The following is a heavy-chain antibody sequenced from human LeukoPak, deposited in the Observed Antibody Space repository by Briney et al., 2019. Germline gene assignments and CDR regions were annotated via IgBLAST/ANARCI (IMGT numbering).Heavy chain of an antibody. V-gene: IGHV3-30*02. CDR2: ISDDGRDK. J-gene: IGHJ4*02. D-gene: IGHD4/OR15-4a*01. Sequence: PGGSLRLSCAASGFTFRSYGIHWVRQAPGKGLEWVTYISDDGRDKWYADSVKGRLTISRDNSKNTLSLQMNSLRPEDTAVYYCAKDKDYGWDYWGQGTQVTVSS. CDR1: GFTFRSYG. CDR3: AKDKDYGWDY.